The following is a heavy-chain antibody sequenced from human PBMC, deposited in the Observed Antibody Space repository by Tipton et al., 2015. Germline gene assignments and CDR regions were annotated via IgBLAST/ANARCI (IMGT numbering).Heavy chain of an antibody. V-gene: IGHV4-59*01. CDR2: IYYSGST. D-gene: IGHD6-19*01. J-gene: IGHJ4*02. CDR1: GGSISSYY. CDR3: AGTTVVGHTGLGVDY. Sequence: TLSLTCTVSGGSISSYYWSWIRQPPGKGLEWIGYIYYSGSTNYNPSLKSRVTISVDTSKNQFSLKLSSVIAADTAVYYCAGTTVVGHTGLGVDYWGQGTLVTVSS.